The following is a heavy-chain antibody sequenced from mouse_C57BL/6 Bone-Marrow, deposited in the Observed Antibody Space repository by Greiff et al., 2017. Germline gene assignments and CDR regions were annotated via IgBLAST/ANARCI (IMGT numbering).Heavy chain of an antibody. D-gene: IGHD2-2*01. V-gene: IGHV14-4*01. CDR3: TNGYDGGYWYFDV. J-gene: IGHJ1*03. Sequence: VQLQQSGAELVRPGASVKLSCTASGFNIKDDYMHWVKQRPEQGLEWIGWIDPENGDTEYASKFQGKATITADTSSNTAYLQLSSLTSEDTAVYYCTNGYDGGYWYFDVWGTGTTVTVSS. CDR2: IDPENGDT. CDR1: GFNIKDDY.